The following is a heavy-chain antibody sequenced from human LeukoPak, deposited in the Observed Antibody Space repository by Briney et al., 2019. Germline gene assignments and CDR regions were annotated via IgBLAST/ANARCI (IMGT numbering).Heavy chain of an antibody. D-gene: IGHD2-2*01. CDR1: GFTFSSYS. CDR2: ISSSSSYI. V-gene: IGHV3-21*01. J-gene: IGHJ4*02. Sequence: GGSLRLSCAASGFTFSSYSMNWVRQAPGKGLEWVSSISSSSSYIYYADSVKGRFTISRDNAKNSLYLQMNSLRAEDTAVYYCARDYQGATPSDYWGQGTLVTVSS. CDR3: ARDYQGATPSDY.